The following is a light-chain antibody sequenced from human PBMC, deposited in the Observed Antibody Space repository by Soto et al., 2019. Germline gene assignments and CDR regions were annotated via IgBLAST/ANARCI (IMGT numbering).Light chain of an antibody. Sequence: EIVLTQSPATLSLSPGEGATLSCRASQSVSSYLAWYQQKPGQAPRLLIYDASNRATGIPARFSGSGSGTDFTLTISSLEPEDFAIYYCQQRSKWPRTFGQGTKVEIK. CDR2: DAS. J-gene: IGKJ1*01. CDR1: QSVSSY. CDR3: QQRSKWPRT. V-gene: IGKV3-11*01.